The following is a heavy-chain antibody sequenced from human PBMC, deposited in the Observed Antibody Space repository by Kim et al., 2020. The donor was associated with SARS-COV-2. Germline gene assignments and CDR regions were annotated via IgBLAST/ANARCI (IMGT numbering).Heavy chain of an antibody. CDR3: ARDKFGELFRGAFDI. CDR2: ISYDGSKK. Sequence: GGSLRLCCAGSGFTFSYYAMYWVRQAPGKGLEWVALISYDGSKKYYADSVKGRFTISRDNSKNTLYLQMNSLRAEDTAVYYCARDKFGELFRGAFDIWGQGAMVTVSS. V-gene: IGHV3-30*04. J-gene: IGHJ3*02. CDR1: GFTFSYYA. D-gene: IGHD3-10*01.